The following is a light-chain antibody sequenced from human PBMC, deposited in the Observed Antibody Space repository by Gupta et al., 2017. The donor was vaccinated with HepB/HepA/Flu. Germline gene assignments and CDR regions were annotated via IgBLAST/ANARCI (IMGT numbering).Light chain of an antibody. CDR1: SSIIGINP. V-gene: IGLV1-44*01. Sequence: QSVLTQPPSASGTPGQRVTISFSGGSSIIGINPVSWYQQLPGTAPKLLLYSSYLRLSAVPDRFSASKSVTSASLPTTGLQSEDDADYYCAALDAILYVWVFGGGTNLTVL. CDR2: SSY. J-gene: IGLJ3*02. CDR3: AALDAILYVWV.